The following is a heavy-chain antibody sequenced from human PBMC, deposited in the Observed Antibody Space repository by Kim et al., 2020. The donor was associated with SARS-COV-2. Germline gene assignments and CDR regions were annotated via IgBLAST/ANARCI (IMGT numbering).Heavy chain of an antibody. CDR1: GFTFDDYA. J-gene: IGHJ6*02. CDR3: AKVTFYYGSGSYFQSGMDV. D-gene: IGHD3-10*01. CDR2: ISGDGGST. V-gene: IGHV3-43*02. Sequence: GGSLRLSCAASGFTFDDYAMHWVRQAPGKGLEWVSLISGDGGSTYYADSVKGRFTISRDNSKNSLYLQMNSLRTEDTALYYCAKVTFYYGSGSYFQSGMDVWGQGTTVTVSS.